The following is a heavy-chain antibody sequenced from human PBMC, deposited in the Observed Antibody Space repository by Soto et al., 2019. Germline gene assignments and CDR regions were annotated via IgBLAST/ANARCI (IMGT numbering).Heavy chain of an antibody. CDR2: ISACNSNT. V-gene: IGHV1-18*01. J-gene: IGHJ4*02. Sequence: ASVKVSCKASGYTFTSYGISWVRQAPGQRLEWMGWISACNSNTKYAQKLQGRVTITTDTSANTDYMELSSLRSEDTAVYYCAREHSSSWYFDYWGPGTLVTVSS. D-gene: IGHD6-13*01. CDR3: AREHSSSWYFDY. CDR1: GYTFTSYG.